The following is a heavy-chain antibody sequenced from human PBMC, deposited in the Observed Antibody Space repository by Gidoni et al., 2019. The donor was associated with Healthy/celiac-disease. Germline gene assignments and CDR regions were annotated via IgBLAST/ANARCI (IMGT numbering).Heavy chain of an antibody. J-gene: IGHJ4*02. CDR1: GGSVSSGSYY. Sequence: QVQLQESGPGLVKPSEPLSLTCTVSGGSVSSGSYYWSWIRQPPGKGLEWIGYIYYSGSTNYNPSLKSRVTISVDTSKNQFSLKLSSVTAADTAVYYCARALVMWELPYKGGGTFDYWGQGTLVTVSS. CDR2: IYYSGST. D-gene: IGHD1-26*01. V-gene: IGHV4-61*01. CDR3: ARALVMWELPYKGGGTFDY.